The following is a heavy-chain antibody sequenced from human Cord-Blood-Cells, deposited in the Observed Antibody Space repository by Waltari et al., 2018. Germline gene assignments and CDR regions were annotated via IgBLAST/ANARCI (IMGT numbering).Heavy chain of an antibody. CDR1: GGSFSGYY. Sequence: QVQLQQWGAGLLKPSETLSLTCAVHGGSFSGYYWCWIRQPPGKGLEWIGEINHSGSTNYNPSLKSRVTISVDTSKNQFSLKLSSVTAADTAVYYCARAVDYGSGSYFDYWGQGTLVTVSS. CDR2: INHSGST. CDR3: ARAVDYGSGSYFDY. V-gene: IGHV4-34*01. J-gene: IGHJ4*02. D-gene: IGHD3-10*01.